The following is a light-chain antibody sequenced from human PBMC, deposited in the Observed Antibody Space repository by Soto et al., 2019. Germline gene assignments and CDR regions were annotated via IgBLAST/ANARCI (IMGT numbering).Light chain of an antibody. J-gene: IGKJ1*01. CDR1: QSFSSG. Sequence: DIQMTQSPSTLSASVGDRVTITCRASQSFSSGLAWYQQKPGKAPKLLICYGSDLQSGIPSRFSGSGSGTEFTLSISSLQPDDFATYYCQQMRTFGQGTKVEIK. CDR2: YGS. CDR3: QQMRT. V-gene: IGKV1-5*01.